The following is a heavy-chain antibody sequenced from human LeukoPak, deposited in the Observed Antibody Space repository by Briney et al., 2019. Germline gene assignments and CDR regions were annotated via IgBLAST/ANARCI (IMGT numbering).Heavy chain of an antibody. V-gene: IGHV4-59*01. J-gene: IGHJ4*02. CDR3: ARGSLTTVTTTKVADFDY. Sequence: PSETLSLTCTVSGGSISSYYWSWIRQPPGKGLEWIGYIYYSGSTNYNPSLKSRVTISVDTSKNQFSLKLSSVTAADTAVYYCARGSLTTVTTTKVADFDYWGQGTLVTVSS. CDR1: GGSISSYY. CDR2: IYYSGST. D-gene: IGHD4-17*01.